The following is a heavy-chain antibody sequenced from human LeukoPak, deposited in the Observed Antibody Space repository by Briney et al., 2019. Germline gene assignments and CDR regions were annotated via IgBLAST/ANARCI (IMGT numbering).Heavy chain of an antibody. CDR3: AREGKGNTFDY. J-gene: IGHJ4*02. CDR1: GGSFSGYY. D-gene: IGHD2/OR15-2a*01. V-gene: IGHV4-34*01. Sequence: SETLSLTCAVYGGSFSGYYWSWIRQPPGKGLEWIGEINHSGSTNYNPSLKSRVTISVDTSKNQFSLKLSSVTAADTAVYYCAREGKGNTFDYWGQGTLLTVSS. CDR2: INHSGST.